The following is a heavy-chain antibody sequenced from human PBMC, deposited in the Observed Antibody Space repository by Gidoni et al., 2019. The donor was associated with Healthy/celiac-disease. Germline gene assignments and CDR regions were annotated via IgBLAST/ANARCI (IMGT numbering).Heavy chain of an antibody. CDR1: GGPVSSGSYY. Sequence: QVQLHESGPGLVKPSETLSPTCTVPGGPVSSGSYYWSWIRQPPGKGLVWIGYIYYCGSTNYNPSLKNRVTISVDTSKNQFSLKLGSVTGANTAVYYCARGGAVAGTVSWGQGTLVTVSS. D-gene: IGHD6-19*01. J-gene: IGHJ4*02. CDR2: IYYCGST. CDR3: ARGGAVAGTVS. V-gene: IGHV4-61*01.